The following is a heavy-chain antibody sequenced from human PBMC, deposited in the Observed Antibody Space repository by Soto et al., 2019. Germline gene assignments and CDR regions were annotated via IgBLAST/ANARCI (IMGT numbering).Heavy chain of an antibody. D-gene: IGHD1-1*01. CDR2: VFHSGSV. CDR3: ARKAWTRLDY. J-gene: IGHJ4*02. V-gene: IGHV4-4*02. CDR1: GGSLSTPVW. Sequence: SETLSLTCGVSGGSLSTPVWWTWVRLTPGKGLEWIGEVFHSGSVNYNPSLQSRVTISVDKSTNHFSLRLTSVTAADTAVYYCARKAWTRLDYWGQGALVTV.